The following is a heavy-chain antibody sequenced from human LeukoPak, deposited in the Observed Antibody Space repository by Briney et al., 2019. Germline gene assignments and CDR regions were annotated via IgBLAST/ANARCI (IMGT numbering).Heavy chain of an antibody. CDR1: GFTFSSYW. D-gene: IGHD4-17*01. Sequence: PGGSLRLSCAASGFTFSSYWMHWVRQAPGKGLVWVSRIKSDGSSTSYADSVKGRFTISRDNAKNTLYLQMNRLRAEDTAVYYCARERYGDYDADSWGQGTLVTVSS. J-gene: IGHJ4*02. CDR2: IKSDGSST. V-gene: IGHV3-74*01. CDR3: ARERYGDYDADS.